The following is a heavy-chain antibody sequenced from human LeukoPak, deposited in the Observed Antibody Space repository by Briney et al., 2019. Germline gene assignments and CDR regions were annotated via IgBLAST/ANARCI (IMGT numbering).Heavy chain of an antibody. V-gene: IGHV3-21*01. CDR1: GFTFSSYS. CDR2: ISSSSSYI. J-gene: IGHJ3*02. D-gene: IGHD6-19*01. Sequence: PGGSLRLYCAASGFTFSSYSMNWVRQAPGKGLEWVSSISSSSSYIYYADSVKGRFTISRDNAKNSLYLQMNSLRAEDTAVHYCASEQPPHSSGWSRGAFDIWGQGTMATVSS. CDR3: ASEQPPHSSGWSRGAFDI.